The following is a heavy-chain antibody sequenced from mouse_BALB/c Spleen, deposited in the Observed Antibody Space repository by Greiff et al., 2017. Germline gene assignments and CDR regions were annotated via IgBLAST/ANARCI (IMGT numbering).Heavy chain of an antibody. CDR1: GFTFSSYA. J-gene: IGHJ4*01. V-gene: IGHV5-9-4*01. D-gene: IGHD1-2*01. CDR3: ARDGNGSYAMDY. Sequence: EVQLVESGGGLVKPGGSLKLSCAASGFTFSSYAMSWVRQSPEKRLEWVAEISSGGSYTYYPDTVTGRFTISRDNAKNTLYLEMSSLRSEDTAMYYCARDGNGSYAMDYWGQGTSVTVSS. CDR2: ISSGGSYT.